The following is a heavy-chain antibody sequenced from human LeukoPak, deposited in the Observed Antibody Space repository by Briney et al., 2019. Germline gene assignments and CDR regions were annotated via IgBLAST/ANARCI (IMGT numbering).Heavy chain of an antibody. CDR2: XXXDGSEK. J-gene: IGHJ4*02. D-gene: IGHD6-19*01. V-gene: IGHV3-7*03. Sequence: EWVAXXXXDGSEKHYVDSVKGRFTISRDNAKNSLYLQMSSLRVEDTALYYCARDPGIAVAGTVGHFDFWGQGTLVTVSS. CDR3: ARDPGIAVAGTVGHFDF.